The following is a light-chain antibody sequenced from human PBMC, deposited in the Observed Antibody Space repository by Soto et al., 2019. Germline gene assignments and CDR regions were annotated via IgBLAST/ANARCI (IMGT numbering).Light chain of an antibody. V-gene: IGKV3-20*01. CDR2: GAS. CDR3: QQYGGSPAIT. Sequence: MVLTQSPVTLSLSPWERSTLSCRAIQRVSSGYVAWYQQKPGQAPRLLIYGASSRATGIPDRFRASASGTDFTLTISRLEPEDFAVYFCQQYGGSPAITFGQGTRLEIK. CDR1: QRVSSGY. J-gene: IGKJ5*01.